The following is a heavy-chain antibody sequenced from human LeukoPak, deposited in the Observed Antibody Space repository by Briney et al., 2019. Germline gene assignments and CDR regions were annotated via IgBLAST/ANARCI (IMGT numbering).Heavy chain of an antibody. CDR1: GYTFTGYY. CDR3: ASLTNYQRTDFDY. V-gene: IGHV1-2*02. Sequence: ASVKVSCTASGYTFTGYYIHWVRQAPGQGLECVGWINPNSGVTNYAQKFQGRVSMTRDTSITTAYMELSRLTSDDTAVYYCASLTNYQRTDFDYWGQGTLVTVSS. J-gene: IGHJ4*02. D-gene: IGHD4/OR15-4a*01. CDR2: INPNSGVT.